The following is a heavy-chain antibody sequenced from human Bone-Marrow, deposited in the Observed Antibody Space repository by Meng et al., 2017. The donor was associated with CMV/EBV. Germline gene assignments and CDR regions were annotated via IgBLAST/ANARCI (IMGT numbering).Heavy chain of an antibody. V-gene: IGHV3-9*01. D-gene: IGHD3-16*01. CDR2: ISWNSGTI. CDR1: GFTFDDYA. CDR3: ARAGRGSDAFAI. Sequence: SLKISCVGSGFTFDDYAIHWVRQAPGKGLEWVSGISWNSGTIGYADSVKGRFTISRDNAKNSLYLQMNSLRAEDTALYYCARAGRGSDAFAIWGQGKMVNVSS. J-gene: IGHJ3*02.